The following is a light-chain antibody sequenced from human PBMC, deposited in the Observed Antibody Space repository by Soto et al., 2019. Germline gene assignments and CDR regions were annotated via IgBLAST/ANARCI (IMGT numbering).Light chain of an antibody. CDR3: SSYTSSSAWV. V-gene: IGLV2-14*01. CDR2: DVS. Sequence: QSALTQPASVSGSPGQSITISCTGTSSDIGTYNYVTWYQQNPGKAPKLMIYDVSKRPSWVSNRFSGSKSGNTASLTISGLQAEDAADYYCSSYTSSSAWVFGGGTKLTVL. CDR1: SSDIGTYNY. J-gene: IGLJ3*02.